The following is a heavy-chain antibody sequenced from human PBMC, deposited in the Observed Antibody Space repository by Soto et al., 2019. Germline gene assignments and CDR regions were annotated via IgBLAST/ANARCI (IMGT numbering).Heavy chain of an antibody. Sequence: ASVKVSCKASGYTFTSYGISWVRQAPGQGLEWMGWISAYNGNTNYAQKLQGRVTMTTGTSTSTAYMELRSLRSDDTAVYYCARDGLYDILTGTYYYYMDVWGKGTTVTVSS. CDR2: ISAYNGNT. V-gene: IGHV1-18*01. J-gene: IGHJ6*03. D-gene: IGHD3-9*01. CDR1: GYTFTSYG. CDR3: ARDGLYDILTGTYYYYMDV.